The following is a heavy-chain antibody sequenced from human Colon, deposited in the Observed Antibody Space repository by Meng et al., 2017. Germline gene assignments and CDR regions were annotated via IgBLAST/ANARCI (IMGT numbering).Heavy chain of an antibody. CDR3: ARGRYSGYLP. Sequence: QVLQPQWGAGLLKPSGTLSLTSAVYGGSFSGYYWSWIRQPPGKGLEWIGEINHSGSTNYNPSLKSRVTISVDTSKNQFSPKLSSVTAADTAVYYCARGRYSGYLPWGQGTLVTVSS. J-gene: IGHJ5*02. D-gene: IGHD5-12*01. V-gene: IGHV4-34*01. CDR1: GGSFSGYY. CDR2: INHSGST.